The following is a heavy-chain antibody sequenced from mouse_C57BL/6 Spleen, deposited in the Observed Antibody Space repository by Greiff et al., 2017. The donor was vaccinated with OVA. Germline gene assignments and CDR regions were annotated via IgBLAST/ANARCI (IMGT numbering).Heavy chain of an antibody. CDR3: ARGGMGDYYLDY. V-gene: IGHV5-16*01. Sequence: EVKLQESEGGLVQPGSSMKLSCTASGFTFTDYYMPWVRQVPEKGLEWVAFINHDGSSTYYLDSFKSRFIFSIDTANNILYLHLSSLTSEDTATYYGARGGMGDYYLDYWGQGTTVTVSS. CDR2: INHDGSST. D-gene: IGHD2-1*01. CDR1: GFTFTDYY. J-gene: IGHJ4*01.